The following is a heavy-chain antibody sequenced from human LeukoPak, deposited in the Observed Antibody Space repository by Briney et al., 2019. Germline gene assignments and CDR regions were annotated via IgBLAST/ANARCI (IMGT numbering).Heavy chain of an antibody. CDR2: IYYSGST. J-gene: IGHJ3*02. CDR1: GVSMSSGAFY. Sequence: PSETLSFTCTVSGVSMSSGAFYWSWIRQHPGKGLEWIGNIYYSGSTYYNPSLKSRVTISVDRSKNQFSLKLTSVTAADTAVYYCARAFPFDDYGDPDAFDIWGQGTMVTVSS. D-gene: IGHD4-17*01. V-gene: IGHV4-30-4*08. CDR3: ARAFPFDDYGDPDAFDI.